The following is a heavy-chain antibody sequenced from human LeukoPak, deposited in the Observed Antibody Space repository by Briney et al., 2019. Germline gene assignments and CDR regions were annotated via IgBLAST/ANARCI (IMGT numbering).Heavy chain of an antibody. Sequence: SETLSLTCAVYGRSFSGYYWSWIRQPPGKGLEWIGEINHSGSTNYNPSLKSRVTISVDTSKNQFSLKLSSVTAADTAVYYCARVLYGDYDYWGQGTLVTVSS. D-gene: IGHD4-17*01. CDR3: ARVLYGDYDY. CDR2: INHSGST. V-gene: IGHV4-34*01. J-gene: IGHJ4*02. CDR1: GRSFSGYY.